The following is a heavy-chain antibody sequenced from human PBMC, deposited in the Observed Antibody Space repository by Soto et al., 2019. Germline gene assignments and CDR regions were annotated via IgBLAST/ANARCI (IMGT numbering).Heavy chain of an antibody. CDR1: GGSISSYY. V-gene: IGHV4-59*01. CDR2: IYYSGST. D-gene: IGHD3-3*01. J-gene: IGHJ6*02. Sequence: PSETLSLTCTVSGGSISSYYWSWIRQPPGKGLEWIGYIYYSGSTNYNPSLKSRVTISVDTSKNQFSLKLSSVTAADTAVYYCARDLSSDFWSGYRGYYGMDVWGQGTTVTVSS. CDR3: ARDLSSDFWSGYRGYYGMDV.